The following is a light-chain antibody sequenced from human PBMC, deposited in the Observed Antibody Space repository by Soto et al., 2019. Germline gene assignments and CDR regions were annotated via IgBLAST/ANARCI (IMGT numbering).Light chain of an antibody. CDR2: AAS. CDR1: QIISTW. Sequence: IHMTHSPSSLSASVLYRVTITFRAIQIISTWLAWYQQKPGKAPHLLIYAASNLQSGVPSRFSGSGSGTDFTLTINSLQPEDFATYYCQQGYSTPWTFGQGTRL. J-gene: IGKJ5*01. CDR3: QQGYSTPWT. V-gene: IGKV1-39*01.